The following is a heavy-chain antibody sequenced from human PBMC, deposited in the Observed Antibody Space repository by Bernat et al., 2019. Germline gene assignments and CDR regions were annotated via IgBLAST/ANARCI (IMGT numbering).Heavy chain of an antibody. CDR3: ASRARDGRNYDYFDY. V-gene: IGHV4-39*01. Sequence: QLQLHESGPGLVKPSETLSLTCTVAGGSISSNGYYWGWIRQPPGKGLDWIGSMYFDGSTYYNPSLKSRVTISADTSKTQLSLKLASVTAADTAVYYCASRARDGRNYDYFDYWGQGTPVTVSS. D-gene: IGHD5-24*01. CDR2: MYFDGST. CDR1: GGSISSNGYY. J-gene: IGHJ4*02.